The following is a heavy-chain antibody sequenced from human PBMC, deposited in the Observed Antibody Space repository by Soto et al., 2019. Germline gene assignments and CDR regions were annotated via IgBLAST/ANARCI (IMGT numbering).Heavy chain of an antibody. CDR3: ARVDTAMVPGYYYGMDV. J-gene: IGHJ6*02. CDR1: GYSFTSYW. D-gene: IGHD5-18*01. V-gene: IGHV5-10-1*01. Sequence: PGESLKISCKVSGYSFTSYWISWVRQMPGKGLEWMGRIDPSDSYTNYSPSFQGHVTISADKSISTAYLQWSSLKASDTDMYYCARVDTAMVPGYYYGMDVWGQGTTVTVSS. CDR2: IDPSDSYT.